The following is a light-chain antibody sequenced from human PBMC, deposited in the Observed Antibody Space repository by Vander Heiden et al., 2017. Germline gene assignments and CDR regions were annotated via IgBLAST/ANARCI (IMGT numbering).Light chain of an antibody. Sequence: IQLTQSPSSLSASVGDRVTITCRASQSISSYLNWYKQKPGKAPKLLIYAASSLQSGVPSRFSGSGSGTDFTLTISSLQPEDFATYYCQQSYSTAITFGPGTKVDIK. CDR1: QSISSY. V-gene: IGKV1-39*01. J-gene: IGKJ3*01. CDR2: AAS. CDR3: QQSYSTAIT.